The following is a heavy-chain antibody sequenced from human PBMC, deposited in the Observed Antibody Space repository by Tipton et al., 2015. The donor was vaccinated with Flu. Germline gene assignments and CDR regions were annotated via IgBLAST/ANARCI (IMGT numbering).Heavy chain of an antibody. D-gene: IGHD6-19*01. J-gene: IGHJ4*02. CDR1: GFTFSSYG. V-gene: IGHV3-13*01. Sequence: SLRLSCEASGFTFSSYGMHWVRQATGKGLEWVSGIGTSGGTYYAGSVKGRFTISRDNAKNSLYLQMKSLRPEDTAIYYCAKVIPELVAGLDYWGQGTLVTVPS. CDR2: IGTSGGT. CDR3: AKVIPELVAGLDY.